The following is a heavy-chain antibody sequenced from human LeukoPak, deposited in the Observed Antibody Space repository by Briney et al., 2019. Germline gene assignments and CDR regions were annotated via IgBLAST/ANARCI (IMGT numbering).Heavy chain of an antibody. D-gene: IGHD6-19*01. Sequence: GGSLRLSCAASGFMFSKSWMHWVRQVPGKGLVWVARIYNDGSTTNYADSVKGRFTISRDNSKNTLYLQMNSLRAEDTAVYYCAKDLSSGWPDAFDIWGQGTMVTVSS. V-gene: IGHV3-74*01. CDR1: GFMFSKSW. CDR3: AKDLSSGWPDAFDI. CDR2: IYNDGSTT. J-gene: IGHJ3*02.